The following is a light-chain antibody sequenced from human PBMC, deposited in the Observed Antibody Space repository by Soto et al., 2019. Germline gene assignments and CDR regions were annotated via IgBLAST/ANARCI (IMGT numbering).Light chain of an antibody. CDR2: EGS. CDR1: SSDVGRYNL. J-gene: IGLJ1*01. V-gene: IGLV2-23*01. CDR3: CSYAGSSTLV. Sequence: QSVLTQPASVSGSPGQSITISCTGTSSDVGRYNLVSWYQQHPGKAPKLMIYEGSKRPSGVSNRFAGSKSGNTASLTISGLQAEDESDYYCCSYAGSSTLVFGTRTTSPS.